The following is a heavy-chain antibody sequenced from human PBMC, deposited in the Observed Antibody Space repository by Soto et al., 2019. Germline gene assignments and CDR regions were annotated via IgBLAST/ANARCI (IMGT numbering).Heavy chain of an antibody. D-gene: IGHD3-16*01. J-gene: IGHJ6*02. V-gene: IGHV4-59*12. CDR3: ARDLGNPESGYYYGMDV. Sequence: PSETLSLTCTVSGGSISSNYWSWIRQPPGKRLEWIGYISYSGTTNYNPSLKSRVTISVDTSKNQFSLKLSSVTAADTAVYYCARDLGNPESGYYYGMDVWGQGTTVTVSS. CDR2: ISYSGTT. CDR1: GGSISSNY.